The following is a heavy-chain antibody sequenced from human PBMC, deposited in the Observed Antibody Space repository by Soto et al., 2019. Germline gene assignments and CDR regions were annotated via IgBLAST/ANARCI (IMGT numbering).Heavy chain of an antibody. J-gene: IGHJ4*02. Sequence: QVQLVQSGAEVKKPGASVKVSCKVSGYTLTGLSMHWVRQAPGKGLEWMGGFDPEDGETIYAQKFQGRXTXTXHTSTDTAYMELSSLRSDDTAVYYCATVEAINLGDYWGQGTLVTVSS. CDR2: FDPEDGET. D-gene: IGHD2-21*01. CDR1: GYTLTGLS. CDR3: ATVEAINLGDY. V-gene: IGHV1-24*01.